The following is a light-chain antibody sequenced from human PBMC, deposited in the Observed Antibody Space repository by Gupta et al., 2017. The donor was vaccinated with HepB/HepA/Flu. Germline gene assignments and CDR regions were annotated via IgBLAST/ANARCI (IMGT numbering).Light chain of an antibody. CDR1: QSISSY. Sequence: DMQTTPPPSSLSASVGDRVTITCRASQSISSYLNWYQQKPGKAPKFLIYAASSLKSGVPSRFSGSGSGTDFTLTISSLQPEDFATYYCQQSDSTPLTFGQGTKVEIK. CDR3: QQSDSTPLT. V-gene: IGKV1-39*01. CDR2: AAS. J-gene: IGKJ1*01.